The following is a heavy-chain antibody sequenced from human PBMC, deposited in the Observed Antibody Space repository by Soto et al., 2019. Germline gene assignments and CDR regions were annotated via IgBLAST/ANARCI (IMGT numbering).Heavy chain of an antibody. CDR3: ATLTSYYFDY. CDR2: IWYDGSNK. J-gene: IGHJ4*02. Sequence: QVQLVESGGGVVRPGRSLRLSCAASGFTFSSYDMHWVRQAPGKGLEWVAVIWYDGSNKYYADSVKDRFTISRDNSKNTLYLQMNSLRAEDTAVYYCATLTSYYFDYWGQGTLVTVSS. V-gene: IGHV3-33*01. CDR1: GFTFSSYD.